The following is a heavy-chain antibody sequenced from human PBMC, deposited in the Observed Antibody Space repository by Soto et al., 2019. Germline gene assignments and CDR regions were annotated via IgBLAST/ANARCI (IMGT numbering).Heavy chain of an antibody. Sequence: ASVKVSCKASGYTFTSYAMHWVRQAPGQRLEWMRWINAGNGNTKYSQKFQGRVTMTTDTSTSTAYMELRSLRSDDTAVYYCARHGEFGVNSDIDSRGQGHLVT. CDR3: ARHGEFGVNSDIDS. CDR2: INAGNGNT. CDR1: GYTFTSYA. J-gene: IGHJ4*02. V-gene: IGHV1-3*01. D-gene: IGHD3-3*01.